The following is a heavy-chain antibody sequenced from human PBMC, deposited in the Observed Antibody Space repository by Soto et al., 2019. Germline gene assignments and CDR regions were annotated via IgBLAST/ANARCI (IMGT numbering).Heavy chain of an antibody. CDR1: GYSFTSYW. CDR3: ARHKTVAAAGRDPYYYYGMDV. V-gene: IGHV5-51*01. D-gene: IGHD6-13*01. J-gene: IGHJ6*02. Sequence: GESLKISCKGSGYSFTSYWIGWVRQMPGKGLEWMGIIYPGDSDTRYSPSFQGQVTISADKSISTAYLQWSSLKASDTAMYYCARHKTVAAAGRDPYYYYGMDVWGQGTTVTVSS. CDR2: IYPGDSDT.